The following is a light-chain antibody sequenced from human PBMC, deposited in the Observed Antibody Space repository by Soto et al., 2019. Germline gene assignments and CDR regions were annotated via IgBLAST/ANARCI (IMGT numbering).Light chain of an antibody. Sequence: QSVLTQPPSASGTPGQRVTISCSGSSSNIGSNYVYWYQQLPGTAPKVLIYGSNQRPSGVPDRFSGSKSGTSASLAISALRSEDEADYYCAAWDDSLSGPVFVGGTKLTVL. CDR3: AAWDDSLSGPV. J-gene: IGLJ3*02. CDR1: SSNIGSNY. V-gene: IGLV1-47*02. CDR2: GSN.